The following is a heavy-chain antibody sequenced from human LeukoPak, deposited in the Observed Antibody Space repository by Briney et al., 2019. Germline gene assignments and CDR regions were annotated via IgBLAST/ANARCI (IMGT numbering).Heavy chain of an antibody. D-gene: IGHD2-15*01. CDR1: GYTFTSYG. CDR2: MDPNSGDT. J-gene: IGHJ5*02. Sequence: GASVKVSCQASGYTFTSYGINWVRQATGQGPEWMGWMDPNSGDTGYAQKFQGRVTMTRNTSISTAYMELSGLRSEDTAVYYCASVVQELGYCSGGTCSFDPWGQGTLVTVSS. CDR3: ASVVQELGYCSGGTCSFDP. V-gene: IGHV1-8*02.